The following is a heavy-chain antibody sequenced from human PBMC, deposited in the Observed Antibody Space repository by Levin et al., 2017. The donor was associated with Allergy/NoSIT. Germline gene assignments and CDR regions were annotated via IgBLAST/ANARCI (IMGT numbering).Heavy chain of an antibody. CDR2: IKQDGSEK. J-gene: IGHJ5*02. CDR1: GFTFSSYW. V-gene: IGHV3-7*04. D-gene: IGHD3-22*01. CDR3: AREIYDSSGWFWFDP. Sequence: PGGSLRLSCAASGFTFSSYWMSWVRQAPGKGLEWVANIKQDGSEKYYVDSVKGRFTISRDNAKNSLYLQMNSLRAEDTAVYYCAREIYDSSGWFWFDPWGQGTLVTVSS.